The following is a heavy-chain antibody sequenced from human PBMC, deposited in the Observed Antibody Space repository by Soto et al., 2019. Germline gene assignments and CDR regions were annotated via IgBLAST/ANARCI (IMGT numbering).Heavy chain of an antibody. CDR3: ARYCSGGSCYSAFDY. CDR2: SSSSSSYI. Sequence: GGSLSLSCAASGFTFSSYEMNWVRQAPGKGLEWVSSSSSSSSYIYYADSVKGRFTISRDNAKNSLYLQMNSLRAEDTAVYYCARYCSGGSCYSAFDYWGQGTLVTVSS. J-gene: IGHJ4*02. D-gene: IGHD2-15*01. V-gene: IGHV3-21*04. CDR1: GFTFSSYE.